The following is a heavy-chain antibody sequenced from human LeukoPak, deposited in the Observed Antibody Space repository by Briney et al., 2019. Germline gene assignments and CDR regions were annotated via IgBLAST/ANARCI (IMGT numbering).Heavy chain of an antibody. D-gene: IGHD3-10*01. J-gene: IGHJ4*02. V-gene: IGHV3-48*03. CDR3: ARDWDGSGTSLDY. CDR2: ISSSGSSI. Sequence: GGSLRLSCAASGFTFSSYEMNWVRQAPGKGLEWVSYISSSGSSIYYADSVKGRFTISRDNAKNSLYLQMNSLRAEDTAVYYCARDWDGSGTSLDYWGQGTLVTVSS. CDR1: GFTFSSYE.